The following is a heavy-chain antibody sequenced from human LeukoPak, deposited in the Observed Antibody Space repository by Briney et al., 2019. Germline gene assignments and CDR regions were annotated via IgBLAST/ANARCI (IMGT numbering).Heavy chain of an antibody. V-gene: IGHV3-7*04. CDR2: IHQDGDEK. CDR1: GFTFRRYW. J-gene: IGHJ4*02. CDR3: ARDSGSYRYFDY. D-gene: IGHD1-26*01. Sequence: GGSLRLSCADSGFTFRRYWMNWVRRAPGKGLEWVANIHQDGDEKHYVDSVKGRFTISRDNARNAVFLEMNSLSAEDTAVYYCARDSGSYRYFDYWGQGILVMVSS.